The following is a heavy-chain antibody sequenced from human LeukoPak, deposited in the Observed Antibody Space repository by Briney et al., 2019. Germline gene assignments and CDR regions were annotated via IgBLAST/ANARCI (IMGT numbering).Heavy chain of an antibody. Sequence: PGGSLRLSCAASGFTFSSYAMSWVRQAPGKGLEWVSTISGSGGSTSYSDSVKGRFTISRDNSKNTLYLQMNSLRAEDTAVYCCAKDFQRGTSGYEYWGQGTLVTVSS. J-gene: IGHJ4*02. V-gene: IGHV3-23*01. CDR2: ISGSGGST. D-gene: IGHD5-12*01. CDR1: GFTFSSYA. CDR3: AKDFQRGTSGYEY.